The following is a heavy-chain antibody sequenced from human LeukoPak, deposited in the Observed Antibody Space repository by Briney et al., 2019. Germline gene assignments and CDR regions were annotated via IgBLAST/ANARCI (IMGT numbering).Heavy chain of an antibody. Sequence: SLRLSCEVSGFTFDDYAMHWVRQAPGKGLEWVSGINWNSGRIGYADSVKGRFTISRDNSKNTLYLQMNSLRAEDTAVFYCAKDRDDYVWGSYLGAFDIWGQGTMVTVSS. D-gene: IGHD3-16*01. V-gene: IGHV3-9*01. CDR1: GFTFDDYA. CDR2: INWNSGRI. J-gene: IGHJ3*02. CDR3: AKDRDDYVWGSYLGAFDI.